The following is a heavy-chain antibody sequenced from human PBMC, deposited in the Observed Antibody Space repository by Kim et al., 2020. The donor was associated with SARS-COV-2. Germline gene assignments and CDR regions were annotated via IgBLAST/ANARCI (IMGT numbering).Heavy chain of an antibody. J-gene: IGHJ4*02. D-gene: IGHD2-15*01. Sequence: SDGSSTSYSDSVKGRFTIARDNAKNTLYLQMNSLRAEDTAVYYCARWWGGYWGQGTLVTVSS. V-gene: IGHV3-74*01. CDR3: ARWWGGY. CDR2: SDGSST.